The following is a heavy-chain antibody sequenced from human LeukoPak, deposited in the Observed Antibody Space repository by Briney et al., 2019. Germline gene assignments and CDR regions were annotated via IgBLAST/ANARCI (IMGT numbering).Heavy chain of an antibody. CDR1: GFIFSSYA. Sequence: GGSLRLSCAASGFIFSSYAMNWVRQAPGKGLEWVSAINDGGGRTYYADSVKGRFTISRDNSKNTLYLQMNSLRAEDTAVYYCARGAGYNYPYYFDYWGQGTLVTVSS. CDR3: ARGAGYNYPYYFDY. J-gene: IGHJ4*02. V-gene: IGHV3-23*01. CDR2: INDGGGRT. D-gene: IGHD5-24*01.